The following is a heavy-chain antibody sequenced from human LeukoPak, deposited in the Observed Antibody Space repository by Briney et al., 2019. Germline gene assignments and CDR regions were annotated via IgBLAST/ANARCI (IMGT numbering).Heavy chain of an antibody. V-gene: IGHV3-11*01. CDR2: ISSSGTTI. D-gene: IGHD5-18*01. J-gene: IGHJ4*02. CDR3: ARDRKGYSYEGRYYFGH. Sequence: PGGSLRLSCAASGFTFSDYYMSWIRQAPGKGLEWVSYISSSGTTIYYADSVKGRFTISRDNAKNSLFLQMNSLRAEDTAVYYCARDRKGYSYEGRYYFGHWGQGTLVTVSS. CDR1: GFTFSDYY.